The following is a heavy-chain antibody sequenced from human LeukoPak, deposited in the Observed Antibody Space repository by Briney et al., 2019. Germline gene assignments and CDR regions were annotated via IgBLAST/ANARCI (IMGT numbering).Heavy chain of an antibody. CDR3: ARDSPLDYYYDSSGYYPPRNWFDP. CDR2: INPNSGGT. D-gene: IGHD3-22*01. CDR1: GYTFTGYY. Sequence: ASVKVSCKASGYTFTGYYMHWVRQAPGQGLEWMGWINPNSGGTNYAQKFQGRVTMTRATSISTAYMELSRLRSDDTAVYYCARDSPLDYYYDSSGYYPPRNWFDPWGQGTLVTVSS. V-gene: IGHV1-2*02. J-gene: IGHJ5*02.